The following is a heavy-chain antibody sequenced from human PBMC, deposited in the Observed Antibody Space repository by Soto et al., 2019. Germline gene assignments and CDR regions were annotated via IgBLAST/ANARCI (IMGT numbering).Heavy chain of an antibody. Sequence: QVQLQESGPGLVKPSETLSLTCTVSGGSISSYYWSWIRQPPGKGLEWIGYISYSGSTNYNPSLKSRVTISVDTSKNQFSLKLSSVTAADTAVYYCARSDGRYWGQGTLVTVSS. CDR1: GGSISSYY. CDR3: ARSDGRY. CDR2: ISYSGST. V-gene: IGHV4-59*01. J-gene: IGHJ4*02.